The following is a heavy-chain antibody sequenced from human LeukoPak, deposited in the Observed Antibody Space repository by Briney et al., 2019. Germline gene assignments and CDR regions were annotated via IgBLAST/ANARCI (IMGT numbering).Heavy chain of an antibody. CDR1: GGSFSGYY. CDR2: IYYSGST. V-gene: IGHV4-59*01. D-gene: IGHD3-3*01. Sequence: SETLSLTCAVYGGSFSGYYWSWIRQPPGKGLEWIGYIYYSGSTNYNPSLKSRVTISVDTSKNQFSLKLSSVTAADTAVYYCARVRSITIFGVAGDNWFDPWGQGTLVTVSS. CDR3: ARVRSITIFGVAGDNWFDP. J-gene: IGHJ5*02.